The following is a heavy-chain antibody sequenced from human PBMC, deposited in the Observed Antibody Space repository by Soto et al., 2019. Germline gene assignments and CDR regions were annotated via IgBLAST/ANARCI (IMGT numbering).Heavy chain of an antibody. Sequence: SETLSLTCTVSGGSLITYYWSWIRQPPGKGLEWIGYIFYSGGTNYNPSLNSRVTISADTSKNQFSLKLSSVTAADTAVYYCARFYYDGSRYHSALDHWGQGILVTVSS. V-gene: IGHV4-59*01. D-gene: IGHD3-22*01. CDR2: IFYSGGT. CDR1: GGSLITYY. J-gene: IGHJ4*02. CDR3: ARFYYDGSRYHSALDH.